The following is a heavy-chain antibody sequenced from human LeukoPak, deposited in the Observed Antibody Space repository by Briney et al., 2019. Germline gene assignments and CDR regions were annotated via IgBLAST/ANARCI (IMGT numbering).Heavy chain of an antibody. CDR1: GFTFSSYA. V-gene: IGHV3-23*01. D-gene: IGHD1-1*01. Sequence: GGSLRLSCAASGFTFSSYAMSWVRQAPGKGLTWVSGIHSRGGNTYYTDSMKGRFTISRDNSKNTLYLQMNSLRAEDTAVYYCAKDLGGGDGWNLDYWGQGTLVTVSS. J-gene: IGHJ4*02. CDR3: AKDLGGGDGWNLDY. CDR2: IHSRGGNT.